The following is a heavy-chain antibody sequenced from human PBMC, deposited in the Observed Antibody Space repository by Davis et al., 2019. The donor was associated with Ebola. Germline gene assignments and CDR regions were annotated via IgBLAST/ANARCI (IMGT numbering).Heavy chain of an antibody. V-gene: IGHV3-30*18. CDR2: ISFDGSNK. CDR1: GFTFSTYG. CDR3: AKGYSSTWYPLDY. J-gene: IGHJ4*02. Sequence: GGSLRLSCVASGFTFSTYGMHWVRQAPGKGLDWVAVISFDGSNKSYAGSVKGRFTNSRDNSKNMLHLQMNSLRGEDTAVYYCAKGYSSTWYPLDYWGQGTLVTVSS. D-gene: IGHD6-13*01.